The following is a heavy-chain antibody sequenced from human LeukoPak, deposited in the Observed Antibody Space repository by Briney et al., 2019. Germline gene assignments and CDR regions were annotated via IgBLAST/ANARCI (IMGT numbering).Heavy chain of an antibody. V-gene: IGHV3-48*01. CDR3: ARVFPPLRSGSPAVG. CDR1: GFTFSSYS. D-gene: IGHD1-26*01. Sequence: GGSLRLSCAASGFTFSSYSMNWVRQAPGKGLEWVSYISSSSSTIYYADSVKGRFTISRDNAKNSLYLQVNSLRAEDTAVYYCARVFPPLRSGSPAVGWGQGTLVTVSS. CDR2: ISSSSSTI. J-gene: IGHJ4*02.